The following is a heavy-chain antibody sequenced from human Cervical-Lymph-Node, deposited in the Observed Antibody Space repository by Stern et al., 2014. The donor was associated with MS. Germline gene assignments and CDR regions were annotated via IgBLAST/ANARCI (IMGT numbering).Heavy chain of an antibody. D-gene: IGHD1-26*01. V-gene: IGHV1-18*01. Sequence: QVQLLQPGAEVKKPGASVKVSCKASGYTFTSYGISWVRQAPGQGLEWMGWISAYNGNTNYAQKLQGRVTMTTDTSTSTAYMELRSLRSDDTAVYYCARDWYEPGGSYYYYGMDVWGQGTTVTVSS. CDR1: GYTFTSYG. CDR3: ARDWYEPGGSYYYYGMDV. CDR2: ISAYNGNT. J-gene: IGHJ6*02.